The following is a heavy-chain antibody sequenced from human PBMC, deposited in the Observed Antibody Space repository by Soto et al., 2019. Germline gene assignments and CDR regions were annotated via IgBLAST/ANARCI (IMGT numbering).Heavy chain of an antibody. D-gene: IGHD3-9*01. V-gene: IGHV3-30*18. Sequence: GGSLRLSCAASGFTFSSYGMHWVRQAPGKGLEWVAVIAFDGSDKNYVDTVKGRFTVSRDNSKSTLYLQMNSLRGDDTAVYYCAKVSDNLTGSWRGYFDYWGQGTVVTVSS. CDR1: GFTFSSYG. J-gene: IGHJ4*02. CDR2: IAFDGSDK. CDR3: AKVSDNLTGSWRGYFDY.